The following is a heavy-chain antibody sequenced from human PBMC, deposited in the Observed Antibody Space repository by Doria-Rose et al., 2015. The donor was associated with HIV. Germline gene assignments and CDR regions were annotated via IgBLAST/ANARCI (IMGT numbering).Heavy chain of an antibody. J-gene: IGHJ6*03. Sequence: VQFVQSGGGLVQPGRSLRLSCVGSGFSFESYAMHWVRLAPGKGLEWVAGISWDSGAKGNADSVEGRFTISRDNAKKSVYLEMRSLRPEDTAFYYRAKAPIIGPKYYFYMDVWGKGTSVTVSS. D-gene: IGHD3-3*01. V-gene: IGHV3-9*01. CDR3: AKAPIIGPKYYFYMDV. CDR1: GFSFESYA. CDR2: ISWDSGAK.